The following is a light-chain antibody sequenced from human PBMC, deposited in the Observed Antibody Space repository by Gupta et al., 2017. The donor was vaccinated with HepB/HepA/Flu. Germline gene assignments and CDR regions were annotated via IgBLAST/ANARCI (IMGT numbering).Light chain of an antibody. CDR1: QSISSY. V-gene: IGKV1-39*01. CDR3: QQSYSTPRT. CDR2: AAS. J-gene: IGKJ2*01. Sequence: DIQMTQSPSSLYASVGDRVTITCRASQSISSYLNWYQQKPGKAPKLLIYAASSLQSGVPSRFSGSGSGTDFTLTISSLQPEDFATYYCQQSYSTPRTFGQGTKLESK.